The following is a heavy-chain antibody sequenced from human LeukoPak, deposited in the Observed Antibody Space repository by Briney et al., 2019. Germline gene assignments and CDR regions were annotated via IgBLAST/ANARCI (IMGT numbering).Heavy chain of an antibody. D-gene: IGHD3-10*01. CDR2: IIPISDTT. CDR1: GGAFSSYA. J-gene: IGHJ6*03. V-gene: IGHV1-69*13. CDR3: AREHYGSGSPDGGMDV. Sequence: GASVKVSCKTSGGAFSSYAISWVRQAPGQGPEWMGGIIPISDTTHYAQKFQGRVTITADESTSTAYMELSSLRSEDTAVYYCAREHYGSGSPDGGMDVWGKGTTVTISS.